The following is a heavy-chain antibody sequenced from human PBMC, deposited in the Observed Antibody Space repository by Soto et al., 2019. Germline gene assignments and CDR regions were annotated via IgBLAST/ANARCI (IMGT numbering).Heavy chain of an antibody. CDR1: GFTVSSNY. CDR3: ARVWLEPPDS. J-gene: IGHJ5*01. Sequence: GGSLRLSCAASGFTVSSNYMSWVRQAPGKGLEWVSVIYSGGSTYYADSVKGRFTISRDNSKNTLYLQMNSLRAEDTAVYYCARVWLEPPDSWGQETLVTVSS. V-gene: IGHV3-66*01. CDR2: IYSGGST. D-gene: IGHD6-19*01.